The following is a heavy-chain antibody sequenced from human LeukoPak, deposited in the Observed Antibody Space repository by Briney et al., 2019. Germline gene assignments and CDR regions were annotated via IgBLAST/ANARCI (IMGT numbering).Heavy chain of an antibody. CDR1: GYTFTGYY. V-gene: IGHV1-2*02. D-gene: IGHD1-26*01. CDR3: ARELFYTSGSKSNRVDY. J-gene: IGHJ4*02. Sequence: ASVKVSCKASGYTFTGYYIHWVRQAPGQGLEWMGWINLDSGGTNSAQMFQDRVTMTRDTSISTAYMELSRLRSDDTAVYYCARELFYTSGSKSNRVDYWGQGTLVTVSS. CDR2: INLDSGGT.